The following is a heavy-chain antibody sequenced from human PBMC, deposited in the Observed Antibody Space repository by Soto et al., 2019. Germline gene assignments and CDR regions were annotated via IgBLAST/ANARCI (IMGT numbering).Heavy chain of an antibody. J-gene: IGHJ6*03. V-gene: IGHV3-33*07. CDR1: GFALSEYY. CDR3: ARDYGSGSYYYMDV. CDR2: IWYDGSNT. D-gene: IGHD3-10*01. Sequence: PGGSLRLSCAASGFALSEYYMSWIRQAPGKGLEWVAAIWYDGSNTYYVDSVKGRFTISRDNSKNTLYLQMNSLRAEDTAVYYCARDYGSGSYYYMDVWGKGTTVTVSS.